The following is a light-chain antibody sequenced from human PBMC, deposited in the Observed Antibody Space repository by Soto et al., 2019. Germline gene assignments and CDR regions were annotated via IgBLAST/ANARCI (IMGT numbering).Light chain of an antibody. V-gene: IGLV2-8*01. CDR3: SSYAGINNLV. J-gene: IGLJ2*01. Sequence: QSALTQPASVSGSPGQSITISCTGTSSDVGNYKYVSWYQQHPGKAPKLMIYEVSNRPSGVPDRFLGSKSGNTASLTVSGLQAEDEADYYCSSYAGINNLVFGGGTKLTVL. CDR1: SSDVGNYKY. CDR2: EVS.